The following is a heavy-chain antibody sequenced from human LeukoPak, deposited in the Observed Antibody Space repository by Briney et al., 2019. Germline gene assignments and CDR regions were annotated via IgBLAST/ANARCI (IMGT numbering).Heavy chain of an antibody. J-gene: IGHJ6*02. Sequence: SVKVSCKASGGTFSSYAISWVRQAPGQGLEWMGGIIPIFGTANYAQKFQGRVTITADESTSTAYMELSSLRSEDTAVYYCARDPLYGDYEYYYYGMDVWGQGTLVTVSS. CDR3: ARDPLYGDYEYYYYGMDV. V-gene: IGHV1-69*01. CDR2: IIPIFGTA. CDR1: GGTFSSYA. D-gene: IGHD4-17*01.